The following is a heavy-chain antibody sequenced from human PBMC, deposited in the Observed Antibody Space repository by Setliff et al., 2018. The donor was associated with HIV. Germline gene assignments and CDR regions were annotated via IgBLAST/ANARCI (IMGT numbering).Heavy chain of an antibody. J-gene: IGHJ4*02. CDR3: ARALDSGSFPRELDY. V-gene: IGHV4-39*07. CDR1: GGSTSNSRYF. Sequence: SETLSLTCTVSGGSTSNSRYFWGWIRQPPGKGLEWIGSIFHSGTTHYNPSLKSRVTISIDTSKNQFSLNLSSVNAADTAVYYCARALDSGSFPRELDYWGQGTLVTSPQ. CDR2: IFHSGTT. D-gene: IGHD1-26*01.